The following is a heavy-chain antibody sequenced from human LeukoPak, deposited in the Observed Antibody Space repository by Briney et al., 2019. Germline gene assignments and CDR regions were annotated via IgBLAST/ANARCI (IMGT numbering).Heavy chain of an antibody. CDR1: GFTFSSYA. J-gene: IGHJ6*03. Sequence: GGSLRLSCAASGFTFSSYAMHWVRQAPGKGLEWVAVISYDGSNKYYADSVKGRFTISRDNSKNTLYLQMNSLRAEDTAVYYCARPYYDFSPYYYYYMDVWGKGTTVTVSS. CDR2: ISYDGSNK. CDR3: ARPYYDFSPYYYYYMDV. D-gene: IGHD3-3*01. V-gene: IGHV3-30-3*01.